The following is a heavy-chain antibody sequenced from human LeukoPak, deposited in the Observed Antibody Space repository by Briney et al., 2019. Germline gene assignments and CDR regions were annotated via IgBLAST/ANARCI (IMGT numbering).Heavy chain of an antibody. D-gene: IGHD5-12*01. V-gene: IGHV1-69*06. CDR3: VSAATIRRTYYFDY. CDR2: IIPIFGTA. J-gene: IGHJ4*02. Sequence: ASVKVSCKASGGTFSSYAISWVRQAPGQGLEWMGGIIPIFGTANYAQKFQGRVTITADKSTSTAYMELSSLRSEDTAVYYCVSAATIRRTYYFDYWGQGTLVTVSS. CDR1: GGTFSSYA.